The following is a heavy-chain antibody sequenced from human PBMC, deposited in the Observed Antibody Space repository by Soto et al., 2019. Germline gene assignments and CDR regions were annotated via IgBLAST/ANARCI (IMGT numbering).Heavy chain of an antibody. J-gene: IGHJ4*02. CDR1: GFTFSSYW. Sequence: EEQLVESGGGLVQPGGSLRLSCAASGFTFSSYWMHWVRQAPGKGLVWVSRINPGGRITAYADSVKGRFTISRDNAKNTLYLQMNSLRGDDTAVYYCERVPTGKYGVWNYWGQGTLVTVSS. D-gene: IGHD2-8*01. CDR3: ERVPTGKYGVWNY. V-gene: IGHV3-74*01. CDR2: INPGGRIT.